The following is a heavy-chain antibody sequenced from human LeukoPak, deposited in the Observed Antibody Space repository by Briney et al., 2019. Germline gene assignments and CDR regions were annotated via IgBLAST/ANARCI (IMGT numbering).Heavy chain of an antibody. CDR2: INNNGGST. CDR1: GFTFSSYA. Sequence: GGSLRLSRAASGFTFSSYAMHWVRQAPGKGLEYVSAINNNGGSTYYANSVRGRFTISRDNSKNTLYLQVGSLRADDMAVYYCARGRLYRNSFCFDYWGQGTLVTVSS. CDR3: ARGRLYRNSFCFDY. D-gene: IGHD6-6*01. V-gene: IGHV3-64*01. J-gene: IGHJ4*02.